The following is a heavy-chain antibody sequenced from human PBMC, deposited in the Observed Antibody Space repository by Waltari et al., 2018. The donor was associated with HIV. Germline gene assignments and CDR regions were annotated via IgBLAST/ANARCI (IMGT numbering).Heavy chain of an antibody. CDR2: SDPASGNA. D-gene: IGHD3-10*01. CDR1: GYTFTSYA. V-gene: IGHV1-3*02. CDR3: ARGGRSGGFDH. Sequence: QIQLVQSGPEVRKPGDVVRISCRASGYTFTSYAIHWVRQAPGQGLEWLGWSDPASGNAKSTQDCRDRVTFSWDTSATTAFMELRSLRYGDDSVFFCARGGRSGGFDHWGQGTSVIVSS. J-gene: IGHJ4*01.